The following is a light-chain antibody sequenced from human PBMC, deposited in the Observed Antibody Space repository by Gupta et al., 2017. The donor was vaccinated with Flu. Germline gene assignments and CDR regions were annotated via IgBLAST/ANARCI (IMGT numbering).Light chain of an antibody. CDR2: DVT. V-gene: IGLV2-11*01. Sequence: QSSPTSPRSVFGSPGQSVTISCTGTSNDVCRSNRVSWYEQRPGKAPKLILYDVTERPSGVPDRFSGSKSGNTASLTXSXLQADDXADYYCSSHAGKVTWVFGTGTTVTVL. CDR3: SSHAGKVTWV. J-gene: IGLJ1*01. CDR1: SNDVCRSNR.